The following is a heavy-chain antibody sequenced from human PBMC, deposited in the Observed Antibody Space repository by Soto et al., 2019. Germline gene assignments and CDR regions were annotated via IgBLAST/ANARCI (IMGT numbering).Heavy chain of an antibody. CDR1: GFTFSSYG. V-gene: IGHV3-30*18. J-gene: IGHJ4*02. CDR2: ISYDGSNK. Sequence: QVQLVESGGGVVQPGRSLRLSCAASGFTFSSYGMHWVRQAPGKGLEWVAVISYDGSNKYYADSVKGRFTISRDNSKNTLYLQMNSLRAEDTAVYYCAKDEEDYYGSGSYYLPFDYWGQGTLVTVSS. D-gene: IGHD3-10*01. CDR3: AKDEEDYYGSGSYYLPFDY.